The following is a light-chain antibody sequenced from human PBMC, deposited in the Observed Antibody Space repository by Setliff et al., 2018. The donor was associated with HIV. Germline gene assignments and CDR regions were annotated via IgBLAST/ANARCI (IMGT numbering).Light chain of an antibody. CDR2: DVS. CDR1: SSDVGGYNY. V-gene: IGLV2-14*03. Sequence: QSVLTQPASVSGSPGQSITISCTGTSSDVGGYNYVSWYQQHPGKAPKFMIYDVSNRPSGVSNRFSGSKSGNTASLTISGLQAEDEADYYCSSHTSSSTFYVFGTGTKVTVL. J-gene: IGLJ1*01. CDR3: SSHTSSSTFYV.